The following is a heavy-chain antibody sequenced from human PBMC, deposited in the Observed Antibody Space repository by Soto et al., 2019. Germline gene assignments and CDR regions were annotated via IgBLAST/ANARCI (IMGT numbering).Heavy chain of an antibody. D-gene: IGHD3-10*01. Sequence: PSETLSLTCAVYGGSFSGYYWSWIRQPPGKGLDWIGEINHSGSTNYNPSLKSRVTISVDTSKNQFSLKLSSVTAADTAVYYCARLRHIYGSGSYYKGHYFDYWGQGTLVTVSS. CDR2: INHSGST. V-gene: IGHV4-34*01. CDR3: ARLRHIYGSGSYYKGHYFDY. J-gene: IGHJ4*02. CDR1: GGSFSGYY.